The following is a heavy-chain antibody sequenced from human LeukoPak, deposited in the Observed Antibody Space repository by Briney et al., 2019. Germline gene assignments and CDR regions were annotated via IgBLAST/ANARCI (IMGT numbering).Heavy chain of an antibody. V-gene: IGHV3-11*04. CDR2: ISSSGSTI. CDR1: GFTFSDYY. Sequence: GGSLRLSCAASGFTFSDYYMSWIRQAPGKGLEWVSYISSSGSTIYYADSVKGRFTISRDNAKNSLYLQMNSLRAEDTAVYYCVRDLRDYDFWSGYYTGEYFDYWGQGTLVTVSS. CDR3: VRDLRDYDFWSGYYTGEYFDY. J-gene: IGHJ4*02. D-gene: IGHD3-3*01.